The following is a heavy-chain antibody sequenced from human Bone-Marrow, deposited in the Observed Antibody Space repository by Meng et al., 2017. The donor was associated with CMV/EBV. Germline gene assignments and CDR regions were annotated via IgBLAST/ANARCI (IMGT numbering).Heavy chain of an antibody. Sequence: ASVKVSCKASGYTFTSYGISWVRQAPGQGLEWTGWISAYNGNTNYAQKLQGRVTMTTDTSTSTAYMELRSLRSDDTAVYYCARYCSSTSCYLYYYYGMDVWGQGTTVTVSS. J-gene: IGHJ6*02. D-gene: IGHD2-2*01. V-gene: IGHV1-18*01. CDR2: ISAYNGNT. CDR1: GYTFTSYG. CDR3: ARYCSSTSCYLYYYYGMDV.